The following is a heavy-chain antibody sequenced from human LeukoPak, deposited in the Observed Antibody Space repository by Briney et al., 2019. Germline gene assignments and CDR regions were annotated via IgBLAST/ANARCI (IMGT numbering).Heavy chain of an antibody. D-gene: IGHD3-22*01. CDR3: ASFYDSSGYQHPYDAFDI. CDR2: ISSSSSYI. J-gene: IGHJ3*02. CDR1: GFTVSSNY. Sequence: GGSLRLSCAASGFTVSSNYMSWVRQAPGKGPEWVSSISSSSSYIYYADSVKGRFTISRDNAKNSLYLQMNSLRAEDTAVYYCASFYDSSGYQHPYDAFDIWGQGTMVTVSS. V-gene: IGHV3-21*01.